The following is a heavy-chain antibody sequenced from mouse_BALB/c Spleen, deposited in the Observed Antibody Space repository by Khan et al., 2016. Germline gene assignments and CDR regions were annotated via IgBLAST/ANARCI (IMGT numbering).Heavy chain of an antibody. D-gene: IGHD1-1*02. V-gene: IGHV10-1*02. CDR1: GFTFNTYA. CDR2: IRSKSNNYAT. Sequence: EVQLVESGGGLVQPKGSLKLSCAASGFTFNTYAMNWVRQAPGQGLEWVARIRSKSNNYATYYADSVKDRFTISRDDSQSMLYLQMNNLKPEDTAVYYCVRQRLLCPYWFFHVWGAGTTGTVSS. J-gene: IGHJ1*01. CDR3: VRQRLLCPYWFFHV.